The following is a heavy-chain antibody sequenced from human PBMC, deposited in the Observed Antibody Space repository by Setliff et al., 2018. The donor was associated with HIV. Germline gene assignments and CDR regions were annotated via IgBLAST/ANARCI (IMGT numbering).Heavy chain of an antibody. Sequence: GGSLRLSCVASGFIFSQYGMHWVRQAPGKGLEWVSPIGYDEKKKFYVDSVKGRFTISRDNSRNTLYLQMNSLRAEDTAVYYCARTNNNYYYDTSDYFAGYYFDSWGQGTLVTVSS. CDR3: ARTNNNYYYDTSDYFAGYYFDS. CDR2: IGYDEKKK. J-gene: IGHJ4*02. V-gene: IGHV3-33*01. CDR1: GFIFSQYG. D-gene: IGHD3-22*01.